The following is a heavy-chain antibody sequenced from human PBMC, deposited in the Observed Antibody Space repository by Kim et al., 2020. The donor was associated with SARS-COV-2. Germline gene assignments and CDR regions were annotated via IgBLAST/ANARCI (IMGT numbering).Heavy chain of an antibody. J-gene: IGHJ4*02. CDR3: ARDPVTPAGAGFDY. D-gene: IGHD4-17*01. Sequence: ADSVKGRFTISRDNSKNTLYLQMNSLRAEDTAVYYCARDPVTPAGAGFDYWGQGTLVTVSS. V-gene: IGHV3-30*01.